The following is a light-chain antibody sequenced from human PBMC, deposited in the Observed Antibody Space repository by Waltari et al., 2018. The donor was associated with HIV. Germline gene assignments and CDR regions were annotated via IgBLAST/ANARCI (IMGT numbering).Light chain of an antibody. Sequence: QSLLTQPPSVSGAPGQRVNISCNGSISPIGAGDDVTWYQQLPGTAPKLLIYGNSNRPSGVPDRCSGSKSDTSASLAITGLRAEDEADYYCQSYDSSLSGDVVFGGGTSLTVL. J-gene: IGLJ2*01. V-gene: IGLV1-40*01. CDR3: QSYDSSLSGDVV. CDR2: GNS. CDR1: ISPIGAGDD.